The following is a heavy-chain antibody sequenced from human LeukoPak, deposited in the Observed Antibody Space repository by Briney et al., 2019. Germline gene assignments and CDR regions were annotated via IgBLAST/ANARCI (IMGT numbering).Heavy chain of an antibody. V-gene: IGHV4-4*09. D-gene: IGHD3-10*01. CDR3: ARQAYGSGSYERPFDF. J-gene: IGHJ4*02. CDR2: IQSSGTT. CDR1: GGSIINYY. Sequence: SETLSLTWSVSGGSIINYYWSWIRQAPGKGLEWIGHIQSSGTTNYNPSLKSRVTISVDTSKNQFSLKLTSVTAADTAVVYCARQAYGSGSYERPFDFCGQGILVTVSS.